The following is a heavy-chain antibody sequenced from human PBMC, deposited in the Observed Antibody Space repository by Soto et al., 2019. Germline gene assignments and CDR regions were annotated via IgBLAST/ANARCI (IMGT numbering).Heavy chain of an antibody. CDR2: IIPIFGTA. J-gene: IGHJ5*02. CDR1: GGTFSSYA. V-gene: IGHV1-69*06. Sequence: QVQLVQSGAEVKKPGSSVKVSCKASGGTFSSYAISWVRQAPGQGLEWMGGIIPIFGTANYAQKFQGRVTITADKSTSTAYMELSSLRSEDTAVYYCARGRDMVRGVITKYNWFDPWGPGTLVTVSS. D-gene: IGHD3-10*01. CDR3: ARGRDMVRGVITKYNWFDP.